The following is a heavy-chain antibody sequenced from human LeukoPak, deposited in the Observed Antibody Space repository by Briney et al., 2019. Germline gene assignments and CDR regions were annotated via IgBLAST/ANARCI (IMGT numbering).Heavy chain of an antibody. CDR3: ARDLSEMATRVGFDY. Sequence: SVKVSCKASGGTFSSYAISWVRQAPGQGLEWMERIIPIFGIASYAQKFQGRVTITADKSTSTAYMELSSLRSEDTAVYYCARDLSEMATRVGFDYWGQGTLVTVSS. CDR2: IIPIFGIA. V-gene: IGHV1-69*04. CDR1: GGTFSSYA. D-gene: IGHD5-24*01. J-gene: IGHJ4*02.